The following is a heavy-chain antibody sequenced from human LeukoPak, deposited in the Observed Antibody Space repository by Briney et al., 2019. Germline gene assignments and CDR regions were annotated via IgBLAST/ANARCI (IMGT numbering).Heavy chain of an antibody. D-gene: IGHD3-10*01. CDR2: ISSSSTYI. V-gene: IGHV3-21*04. CDR3: ARARDYGSGKANGFDI. Sequence: GGSLRLSCAASGFSFSNCSMNWVRQAPGKGLEWVSSISSSSTYIYYADSLEGRFTISRDNVRNSLYLQMNSLRAEDTAVYYCARARDYGSGKANGFDIWGQGTMVAVSS. CDR1: GFSFSNCS. J-gene: IGHJ3*02.